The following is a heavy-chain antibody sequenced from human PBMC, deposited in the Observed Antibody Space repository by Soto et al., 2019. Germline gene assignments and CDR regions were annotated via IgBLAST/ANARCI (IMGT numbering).Heavy chain of an antibody. V-gene: IGHV3-64*01. CDR2: ISSNGGST. J-gene: IGHJ1*01. D-gene: IGHD2-15*01. CDR1: GFTFSSYA. CDR3: ARVGCSGGSCYSYFQH. Sequence: PGGSLRLSCAASGFTFSSYAMHWVRQAPGKGLEYVSAISSNGGSTYYANSVKGRFTISRDNSKNTLYLQMGSLRAGDMAVYYCARVGCSGGSCYSYFQHWGQGTLVTVSS.